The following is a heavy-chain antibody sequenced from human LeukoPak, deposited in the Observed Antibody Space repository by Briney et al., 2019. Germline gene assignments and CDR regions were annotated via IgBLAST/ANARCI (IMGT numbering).Heavy chain of an antibody. V-gene: IGHV4-31*03. CDR3: ARVRLYSSYVDY. D-gene: IGHD6-13*01. CDR1: GGSISSGGHY. Sequence: SQTLSLTCTVSGGSISSGGHYWSWIRQHPGKGLEWIGYIYYSGSPDYNPSLKSRVTISVDTSKNQFSLKLSSVTAADTAVYYCARVRLYSSYVDYWGQGTLVTVSS. CDR2: IYYSGSP. J-gene: IGHJ4*02.